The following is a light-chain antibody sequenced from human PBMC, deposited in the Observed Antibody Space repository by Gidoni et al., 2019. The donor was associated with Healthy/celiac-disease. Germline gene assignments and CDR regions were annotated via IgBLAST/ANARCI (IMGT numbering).Light chain of an antibody. Sequence: NFMLTQPHSVSASPGKTVTISCTGSSGSIASNYVQWYQKRPGSAPTTVIYEDNQRPSGFPDRFSGSIDSSSNSASLTISGLKTEDEADYYCQSYDSSNWVFGGGTKLTVL. CDR1: SGSIASNY. CDR2: EDN. V-gene: IGLV6-57*02. CDR3: QSYDSSNWV. J-gene: IGLJ3*02.